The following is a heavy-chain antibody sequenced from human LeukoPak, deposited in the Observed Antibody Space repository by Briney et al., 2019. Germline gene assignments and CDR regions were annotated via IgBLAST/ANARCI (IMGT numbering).Heavy chain of an antibody. CDR3: AKDRFSVLTSTVDF. Sequence: GGSLRLSCAASGFTFSSYSMNWVRQAPGKGLEWVSVISGSGSITYYADSVKGRFTITRDNSKNTLHLQMNRLRAEDTALYYCAKDRFSVLTSTVDFWGQGTLVTVSS. CDR1: GFTFSSYS. V-gene: IGHV3-23*01. CDR2: ISGSGSIT. J-gene: IGHJ4*02. D-gene: IGHD3-9*01.